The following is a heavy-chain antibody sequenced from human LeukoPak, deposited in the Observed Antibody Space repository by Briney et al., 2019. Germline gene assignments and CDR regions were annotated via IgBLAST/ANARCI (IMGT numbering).Heavy chain of an antibody. Sequence: GGSLRLSCAASGFTFSSYAMSWVRQAPGKGLEWVSAISGSGGSTYYADSVKGRFTISRDNSKNTLYLQMNSLRAEDTAVYYCANIVVVVAGPARGADYWGQGTLVTVSS. J-gene: IGHJ4*02. CDR2: ISGSGGST. D-gene: IGHD2-15*01. V-gene: IGHV3-23*01. CDR1: GFTFSSYA. CDR3: ANIVVVVAGPARGADY.